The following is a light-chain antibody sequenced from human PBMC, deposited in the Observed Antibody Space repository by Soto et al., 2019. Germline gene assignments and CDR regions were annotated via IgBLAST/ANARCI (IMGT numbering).Light chain of an antibody. CDR3: QEYIKWPPTFT. V-gene: IGKV3-15*01. J-gene: IGKJ2*01. CDR2: AAS. Sequence: ETVMTQSPATRSVFPGERVTLSCRASQSVSSAFALYQQKPGQAPRLLIYAASTRATGIPSRFSGSGSGTEFTPAISSMQSEDFADYYCQEYIKWPPTFTLGRGIKLEIK. CDR1: QSVSSA.